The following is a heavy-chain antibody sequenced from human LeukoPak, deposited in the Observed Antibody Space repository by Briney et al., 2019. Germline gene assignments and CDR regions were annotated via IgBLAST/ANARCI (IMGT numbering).Heavy chain of an antibody. CDR1: GGSISSYY. Sequence: SETLSLTCTVSGGSISSYYWSWIRQPPGKGLEWIGYIYDSGSTNYNPSLKSRVTISVDTSKNQFSLKLSSVTAADTAVYYCAREQYYYGSGSYDNWFDPWGQGTLVTVSS. CDR3: AREQYYYGSGSYDNWFDP. D-gene: IGHD3-10*01. V-gene: IGHV4-59*12. CDR2: IYDSGST. J-gene: IGHJ5*02.